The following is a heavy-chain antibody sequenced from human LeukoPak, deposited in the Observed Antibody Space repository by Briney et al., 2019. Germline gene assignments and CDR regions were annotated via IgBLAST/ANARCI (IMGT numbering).Heavy chain of an antibody. CDR2: IYYGVTT. V-gene: IGHV4-59*08. Sequence: SETLSLTCAVYGGSFSGYYWSWMRQTPGKGLEWIAHIYYGVTTNYNPSLKSRVTISLDTSKKQFSLQLSSVTAADTAVYYCARRNGYYFDNWGQGTLVTVSS. D-gene: IGHD4-11*01. CDR1: GGSFSGYY. CDR3: ARRNGYYFDN. J-gene: IGHJ4*02.